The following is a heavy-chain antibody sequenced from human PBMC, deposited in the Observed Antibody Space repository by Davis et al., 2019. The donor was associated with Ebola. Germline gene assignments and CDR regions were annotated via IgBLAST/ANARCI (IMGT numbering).Heavy chain of an antibody. CDR1: GFTFSDYY. CDR2: ISSSGSTI. D-gene: IGHD2-2*02. Sequence: PGGSLRLSCAASGFTFSDYYMSWIRQAPGKGLEWVSYISSSGSTIYYADSVKGRFTISRDNAKNSLYLQMNSLKIEDTAVYYCTGGNCFSTSCYKNWFDPWGQGTLVTVSS. V-gene: IGHV3-11*01. CDR3: TGGNCFSTSCYKNWFDP. J-gene: IGHJ5*02.